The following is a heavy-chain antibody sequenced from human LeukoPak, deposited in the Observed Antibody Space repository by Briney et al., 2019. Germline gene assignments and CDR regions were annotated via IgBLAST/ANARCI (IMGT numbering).Heavy chain of an antibody. D-gene: IGHD2-2*01. CDR1: GYTFTNYG. Sequence: EASVKVSCKASGYTFTNYGITWVRQAPGQGLEWMGRIIPILGIANYAQKFQGRVTITADKSTSTAYMELSSLRSEDTAVYYCARGTPSQWVDYWGQGTLVTVSS. CDR2: IIPILGIA. J-gene: IGHJ4*02. CDR3: ARGTPSQWVDY. V-gene: IGHV1-69*04.